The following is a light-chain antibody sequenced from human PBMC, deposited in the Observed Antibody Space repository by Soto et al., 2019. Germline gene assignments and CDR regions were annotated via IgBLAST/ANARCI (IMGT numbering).Light chain of an antibody. J-gene: IGKJ5*01. V-gene: IGKV1-39*01. CDR1: QSISSY. CDR2: AAS. Sequence: DIPMTESPSSLSASVGDRVTITCRASQSISSYLNWYQQKPGKAPKLLIYAASSLHRGVPSRFSGSGSGTDFTLTISSLQPEDFATYYCQQSYSPSITFGQGTRLEIK. CDR3: QQSYSPSIT.